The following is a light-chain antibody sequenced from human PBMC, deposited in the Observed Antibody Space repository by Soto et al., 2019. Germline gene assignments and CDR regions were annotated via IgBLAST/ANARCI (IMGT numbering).Light chain of an antibody. J-gene: IGKJ1*01. CDR3: QQYNSYSWT. CDR2: DAS. CDR1: QSISSW. Sequence: DIQSTKAPSTLSASVGDRVTITCRASQSISSWVAWYQQKPGKAPKLLIYDASSLESWVTSRFSGSGSGTEFTLTSSSLQPDDFATYYCQQYNSYSWTFGQGTKLDIK. V-gene: IGKV1-5*01.